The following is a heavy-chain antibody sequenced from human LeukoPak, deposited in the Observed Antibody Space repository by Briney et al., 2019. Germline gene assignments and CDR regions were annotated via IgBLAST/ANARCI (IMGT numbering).Heavy chain of an antibody. D-gene: IGHD2-2*01. V-gene: IGHV1-2*02. CDR1: GYTFTGYY. J-gene: IGHJ4*02. Sequence: ASVKVSCKASGYTFTGYYMHWVRQAPGQGLEWMGWITPNSGGTNYAQKFQGRVTMTRDTSISTAYMELSRLRSDDTAVYYCARDVGEYCSSTDCYASDHWGQGTLVTVSS. CDR3: ARDVGEYCSSTDCYASDH. CDR2: ITPNSGGT.